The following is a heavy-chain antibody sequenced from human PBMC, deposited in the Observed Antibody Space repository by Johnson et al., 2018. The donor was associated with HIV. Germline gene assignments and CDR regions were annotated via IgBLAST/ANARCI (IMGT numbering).Heavy chain of an antibody. J-gene: IGHJ3*02. CDR3: AREMATIRGYAFDI. CDR1: GFTFSCYD. V-gene: IGHV3-30-3*01. Sequence: VQLVESGGGAVQPGRSLRLSYAASGFTFSCYDMHWVRQAPGKGLEWVAVISYDGSNKYYADSVKGRFTISRDNSKNTLYLQMNSLRAEDTAVYYCAREMATIRGYAFDIWGQGTMVTVSS. CDR2: ISYDGSNK. D-gene: IGHD5-24*01.